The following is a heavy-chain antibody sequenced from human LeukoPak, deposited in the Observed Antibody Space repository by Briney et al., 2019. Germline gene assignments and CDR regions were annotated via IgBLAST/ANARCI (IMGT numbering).Heavy chain of an antibody. CDR3: ARDPGHYGDYPFDY. V-gene: IGHV1-18*01. CDR2: ISAYNGNT. D-gene: IGHD4-17*01. Sequence: GASVKVSCKASGYTFTSYGISWVRQAPGQGLEWMGWISAYNGNTNYAQKLQGRVTMTTDTSTSTAYMELRSLRSDDTAVYYCARDPGHYGDYPFDYWGQGTLVTVSS. J-gene: IGHJ4*02. CDR1: GYTFTSYG.